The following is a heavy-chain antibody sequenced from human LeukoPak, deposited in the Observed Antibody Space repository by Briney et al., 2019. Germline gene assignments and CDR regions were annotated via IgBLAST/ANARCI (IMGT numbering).Heavy chain of an antibody. Sequence: PSETLSLTCTVSGGSISTYYWSWIRQPPGKGLEWIGYIYYTGSTNYNPSLKSRVTISVDKSKNQFSLKLSSVTAADTAVYYCARGGSGSFDYWGQGTLVTVSS. V-gene: IGHV4-59*01. CDR3: ARGGSGSFDY. CDR1: GGSISTYY. CDR2: IYYTGST. D-gene: IGHD3-10*01. J-gene: IGHJ4*02.